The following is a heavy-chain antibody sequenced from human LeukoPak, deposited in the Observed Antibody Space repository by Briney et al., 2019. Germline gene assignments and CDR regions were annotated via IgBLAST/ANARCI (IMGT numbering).Heavy chain of an antibody. CDR3: ARGRIYMVRDNWFDP. CDR1: ADSISSYF. CDR2: IYTSGST. D-gene: IGHD3-10*01. Sequence: PSETLSLTCTVSADSISSYFWSWIRQPAGKGLEWIGRIYTSGSTNYNPALKSRVTMSVDTSKNQFSLKLSSVTAADTAVYYCARGRIYMVRDNWFDPWGQGTLVTVSS. J-gene: IGHJ5*02. V-gene: IGHV4-4*07.